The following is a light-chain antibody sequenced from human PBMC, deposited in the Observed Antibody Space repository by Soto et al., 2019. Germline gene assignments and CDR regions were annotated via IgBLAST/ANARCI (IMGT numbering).Light chain of an antibody. J-gene: IGKJ5*01. CDR2: GAS. CDR1: QGISSY. Sequence: DLQLTQSPSFLSASVGDRVTITCRASQGISSYLAWFQQKPGRAPNLLIYGASTLQSGVPSRFSGSGSGTDFTLTISNLQPEDFATYYCQQLNAYPLTFGQGTRLEIK. CDR3: QQLNAYPLT. V-gene: IGKV1-9*01.